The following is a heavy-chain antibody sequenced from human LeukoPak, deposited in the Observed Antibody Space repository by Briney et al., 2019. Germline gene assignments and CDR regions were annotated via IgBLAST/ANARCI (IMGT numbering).Heavy chain of an antibody. CDR2: INQSGST. CDR1: GGSFSGYY. D-gene: IGHD2-8*01. Sequence: SETLSLTCVVYGGSFSGYYWSWIRQPPGKGLEWIGEINQSGSTNYNPSLKSRVTISVDTYKTQFSLKLSSVTAADTAVYYCARRPLSFYDYWGQGTLVTVSS. CDR3: ARRPLSFYDY. J-gene: IGHJ4*02. V-gene: IGHV4-34*01.